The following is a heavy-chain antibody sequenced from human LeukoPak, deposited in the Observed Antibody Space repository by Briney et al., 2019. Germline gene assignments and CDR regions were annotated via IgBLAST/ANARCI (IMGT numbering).Heavy chain of an antibody. J-gene: IGHJ5*02. V-gene: IGHV4-39*01. D-gene: IGHD6-13*01. CDR3: ARHLWYSSRINWFDP. Sequence: SETLSLTYTVSGGSISSYYWGWIRQPPGKGLEWIGSIYYSGSTYYNPSLKSRVTISVDTSKNQFSLKLSSVTAADTAVYYCARHLWYSSRINWFDPWGQGTLVTVSS. CDR2: IYYSGST. CDR1: GGSISSYY.